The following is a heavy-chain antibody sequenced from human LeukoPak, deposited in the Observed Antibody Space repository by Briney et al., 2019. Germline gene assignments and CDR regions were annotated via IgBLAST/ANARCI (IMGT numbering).Heavy chain of an antibody. Sequence: ASVKVSCKASGYTFTGYYMHWVRQAPGQGLEWMGWISAYNGNTNYAQKLQGRVTMTTDTSTSTAYMELRSLRSDDTAVYYCARGYIGLGYYFDYWGQGTLVTVSS. D-gene: IGHD1-14*01. CDR2: ISAYNGNT. CDR1: GYTFTGYY. V-gene: IGHV1-18*04. CDR3: ARGYIGLGYYFDY. J-gene: IGHJ4*02.